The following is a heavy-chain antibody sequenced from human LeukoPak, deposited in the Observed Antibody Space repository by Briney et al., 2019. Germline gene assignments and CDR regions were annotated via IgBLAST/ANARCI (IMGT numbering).Heavy chain of an antibody. V-gene: IGHV4-59*08. Sequence: SETLSLTCTVSGGSISSYYWSWIRQPPGKGLEWIGYIYYSGSTNYNPSLKSRVTISVDTSKNQFSLKLSSVTAADTAVYYCARHRDIVVVPAAVIPAWLDYWGQGTLVTVSS. CDR1: GGSISSYY. CDR3: ARHRDIVVVPAAVIPAWLDY. J-gene: IGHJ4*02. D-gene: IGHD2-2*01. CDR2: IYYSGST.